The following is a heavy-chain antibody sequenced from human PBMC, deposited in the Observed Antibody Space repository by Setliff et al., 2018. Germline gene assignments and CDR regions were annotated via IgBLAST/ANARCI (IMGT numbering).Heavy chain of an antibody. CDR1: GFTFSDYY. D-gene: IGHD3-3*01. V-gene: IGHV3-11*05. J-gene: IGHJ4*02. Sequence: PGGSLRLSCVVSGFTFSDYYMSWIRQAPGKGLEWVSYIRSSNSYTNYADSVKGRFTISRDNAKNPLYLQMNSLRAEDTAVYYCARENYDFWSGYYTYWGQGTLVTVSS. CDR2: IRSSNSYT. CDR3: ARENYDFWSGYYTY.